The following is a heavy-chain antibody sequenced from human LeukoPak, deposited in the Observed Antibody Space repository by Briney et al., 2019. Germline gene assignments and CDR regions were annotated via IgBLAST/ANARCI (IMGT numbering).Heavy chain of an antibody. CDR2: INPNSGDT. V-gene: IGHV1-2*02. Sequence: ASVTVSCKASGYTFTDYYMHWVRQAPGQGLEWMGWINPNSGDTHYAQKFQGRVTMTRDTSISTAYMELSRLRSDETAVYYCAREYEMANLDYWGQGTLVTVSS. CDR1: GYTFTDYY. D-gene: IGHD5-24*01. CDR3: AREYEMANLDY. J-gene: IGHJ4*02.